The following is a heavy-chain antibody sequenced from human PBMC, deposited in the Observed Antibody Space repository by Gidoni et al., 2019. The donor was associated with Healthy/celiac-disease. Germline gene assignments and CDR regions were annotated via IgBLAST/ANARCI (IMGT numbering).Heavy chain of an antibody. CDR2: IYSGGST. CDR1: GFTVRSHY. Sequence: EVQLVESGGGLVQPGGSLRLSCAASGFTVRSHYMSWVRQAPGKGLEWVSVIYSGGSTYYADSVKGRFTISRHNSKNTLYLQMNSLRAEDTAVYYCARGGRGYSYLRPPGMDVWGQGTTVTVSS. CDR3: ARGGRGYSYLRPPGMDV. D-gene: IGHD5-18*01. J-gene: IGHJ6*02. V-gene: IGHV3-53*04.